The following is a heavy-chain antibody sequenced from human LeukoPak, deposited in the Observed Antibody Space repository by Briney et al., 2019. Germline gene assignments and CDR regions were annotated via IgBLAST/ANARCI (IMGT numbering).Heavy chain of an antibody. CDR3: AKVSYDSSGYYYEYFQH. D-gene: IGHD3-22*01. V-gene: IGHV3-9*01. Sequence: PGGSLRLSCAASGFTFDDYAMHWVRQAPGKGLEWVSGISWNSGSIGYADSVKGRFTISRDNAKNSLYLQMNSLRAEDTALYYCAKVSYDSSGYYYEYFQHWGQGTLVTISS. CDR2: ISWNSGSI. CDR1: GFTFDDYA. J-gene: IGHJ1*01.